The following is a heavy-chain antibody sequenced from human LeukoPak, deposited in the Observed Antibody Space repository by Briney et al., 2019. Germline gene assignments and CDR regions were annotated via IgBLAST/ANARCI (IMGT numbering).Heavy chain of an antibody. D-gene: IGHD3-10*01. V-gene: IGHV3-21*01. Sequence: GGSLRLSCAASGFTFSSYSMNWVRQAPGKGLEWVSSISSSSSYIYYADSVKGRFTISRDNAKNSLYLQMNSLRAEDTAVYYCAREEYYGSGSYYNATFYYYYYYMDVWGKGTTVTVSS. CDR1: GFTFSSYS. CDR2: ISSSSSYI. J-gene: IGHJ6*03. CDR3: AREEYYGSGSYYNATFYYYYYYMDV.